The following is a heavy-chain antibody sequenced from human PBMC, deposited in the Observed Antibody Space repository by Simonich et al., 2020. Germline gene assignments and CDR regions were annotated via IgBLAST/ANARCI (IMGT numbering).Heavy chain of an antibody. CDR3: ARGALTGDYYYMDV. CDR2: FNPTRGVP. V-gene: IGHV1-2*02. Sequence: QVQLVQSGAEVKKPGASVKVSCKASGYTFTGYYMHWVRQAPGQGLEWMGWFNPTRGVPNYAQKFQGRVTMTRDTSISTAYMELSRLRSDDTAVYYCARGALTGDYYYMDVWGKGTTVTVSS. J-gene: IGHJ6*03. CDR1: GYTFTGYY. D-gene: IGHD7-27*01.